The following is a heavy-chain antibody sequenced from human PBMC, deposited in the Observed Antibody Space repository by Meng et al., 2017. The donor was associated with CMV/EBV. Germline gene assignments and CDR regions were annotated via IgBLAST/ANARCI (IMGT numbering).Heavy chain of an antibody. CDR1: GGTFSSYA. CDR3: ARAYRDGYNFGFDY. J-gene: IGHJ4*02. Sequence: SVKVSCKASGGTFSSYAISWVRQAPGQGLEWMGGIIPIFGTANCAQKFQGRVTITTDESTSTAYMELSSLRSEDTAVYYCARAYRDGYNFGFDYWGQGTLVTVSS. V-gene: IGHV1-69*05. D-gene: IGHD5-24*01. CDR2: IIPIFGTA.